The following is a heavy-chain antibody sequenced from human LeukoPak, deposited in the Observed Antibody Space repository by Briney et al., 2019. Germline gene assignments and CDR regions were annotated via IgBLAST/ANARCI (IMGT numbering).Heavy chain of an antibody. J-gene: IGHJ6*02. CDR3: ARVSCTGGNCKPYHYYGMDV. V-gene: IGHV3-33*08. D-gene: IGHD2-15*01. CDR2: IWYDGSNK. Sequence: GGSLRLSCAASGFTFSGYSMNWVRQAPGKGLEWVAVIWYDGSNKYYAESVKGRFTISRDNSKNTLYLQMNSLRAEDTAVYYCARVSCTGGNCKPYHYYGMDVWGQGTTVTVSS. CDR1: GFTFSGYS.